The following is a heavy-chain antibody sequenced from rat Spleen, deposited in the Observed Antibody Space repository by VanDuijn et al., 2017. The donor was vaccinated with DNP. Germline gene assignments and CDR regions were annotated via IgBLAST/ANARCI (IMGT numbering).Heavy chain of an antibody. CDR2: ISYDGSRT. D-gene: IGHD4-1*01. J-gene: IGHJ3*01. V-gene: IGHV5-7*01. Sequence: EVQLVESGGGLVQPGRSLKLSCAASGFTFSDYNMAWVRQTPKKGLEWVATISYDGSRTYYRDSVKGRFTVSRDNAENTVYLQMNSLRSEDTATYYCAIANGNYWGQGTLVTVSS. CDR1: GFTFSDYN. CDR3: AIANGNY.